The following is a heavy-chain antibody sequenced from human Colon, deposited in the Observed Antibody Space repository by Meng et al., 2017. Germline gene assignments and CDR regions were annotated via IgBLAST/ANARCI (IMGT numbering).Heavy chain of an antibody. CDR1: GGSINNYY. CDR3: ARGGAWLQSFDY. Sequence: QVQLQESGPGLVKPSETLSVNCTVSGGSINNYYWSWIRQSPGKGLEWIGYIYYSGSTNYNPSPKSRVTISVDTSKNQFSLKLRSVTSADTAVYYCARGGAWLQSFDYWGQGTLVTVSS. V-gene: IGHV4-59*01. D-gene: IGHD5-24*01. J-gene: IGHJ4*02. CDR2: IYYSGST.